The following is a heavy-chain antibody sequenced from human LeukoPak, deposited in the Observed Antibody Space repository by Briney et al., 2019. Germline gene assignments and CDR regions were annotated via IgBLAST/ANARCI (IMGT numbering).Heavy chain of an antibody. D-gene: IGHD6-13*01. V-gene: IGHV3-30*18. CDR3: AKDISDRNSWYGYYFDY. Sequence: GGSLRLSCAASGFTFSSYGMHWVRQAPGKGLEWVAVISYDGSNKYYADSVKGRFTISRDNSKNTLYLQMNSLRAEDTAVYYCAKDISDRNSWYGYYFDYWGQGTLVTVSS. CDR2: ISYDGSNK. CDR1: GFTFSSYG. J-gene: IGHJ4*02.